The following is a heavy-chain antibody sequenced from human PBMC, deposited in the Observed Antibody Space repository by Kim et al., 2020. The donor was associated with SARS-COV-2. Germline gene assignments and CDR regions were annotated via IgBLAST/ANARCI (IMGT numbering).Heavy chain of an antibody. V-gene: IGHV3-33*06. D-gene: IGHD3-22*01. J-gene: IGHJ3*02. CDR3: AKESNYYDSSGYYFPYAFDI. Sequence: RFTISRDNSKNTLYLQMNSLRAEDTAVYYCAKESNYYDSSGYYFPYAFDIWGQGTMVTVSS.